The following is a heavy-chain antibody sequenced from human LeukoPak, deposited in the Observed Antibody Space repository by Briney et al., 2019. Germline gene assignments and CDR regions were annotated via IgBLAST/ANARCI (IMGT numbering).Heavy chain of an antibody. J-gene: IGHJ4*02. D-gene: IGHD3-9*01. CDR2: ISAYNGNT. V-gene: IGHV1-18*01. Sequence: ASVKVSCKASGGTFISYAISWVRQAPGQGLEWMGWISAYNGNTNYAQKLQGRVTMTTDTSTSTAYMELRSLRSDDTAVYYCARDYYDILTGYSYFDYWGQGTLVTVSS. CDR1: GGTFISYA. CDR3: ARDYYDILTGYSYFDY.